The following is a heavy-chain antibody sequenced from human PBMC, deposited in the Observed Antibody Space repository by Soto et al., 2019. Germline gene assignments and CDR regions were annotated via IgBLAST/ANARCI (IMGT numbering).Heavy chain of an antibody. CDR3: VRDRYSSSGWFVP. V-gene: IGHV6-1*01. Sequence: SQTLSLTCAISGDSVSSNSAAWNWIRQSPSRGLEWLGRTYYRSRFFSDYAESVKSRIIIHPDTSKNQFSLQLKSVTPEDTVVYYCVRDRYSSSGWFVPWCQGTPVTVSS. J-gene: IGHJ5*02. D-gene: IGHD3-10*01. CDR1: GDSVSSNSAA. CDR2: TYYRSRFFS.